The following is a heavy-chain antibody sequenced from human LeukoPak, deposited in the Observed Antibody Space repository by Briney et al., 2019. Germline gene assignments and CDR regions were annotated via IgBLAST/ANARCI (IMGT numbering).Heavy chain of an antibody. CDR1: GGSTSSSSYS. V-gene: IGHV4-39*07. CDR2: IYYSGST. Sequence: SENLSLTCTVSGGSTSSSSYSWGWIRQPPGKGLEWIGNIYYSGSTYYNPSLKSRVTISVDKSKNQFSLKLSSVTAADTAVYYCARELTVAGTYLPSYNWFDPWGQGTLVTVSS. CDR3: ARELTVAGTYLPSYNWFDP. D-gene: IGHD6-19*01. J-gene: IGHJ5*02.